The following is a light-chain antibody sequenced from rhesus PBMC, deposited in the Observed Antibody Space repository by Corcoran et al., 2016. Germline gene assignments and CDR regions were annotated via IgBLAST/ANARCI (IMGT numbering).Light chain of an antibody. Sequence: EIVLTQSPTSMAVSQGERVTFSCTASSSVSTNYLHWYQQKPGFPPRLLVYRTSSLPSGVPARFSGSGSGTSYTLTISSIEAEDAANYYCQQGNSIPYSFGQGTKVEIK. CDR2: RTS. V-gene: IGKV3-35*01. CDR3: QQGNSIPYS. CDR1: SSVSTN. J-gene: IGKJ2*01.